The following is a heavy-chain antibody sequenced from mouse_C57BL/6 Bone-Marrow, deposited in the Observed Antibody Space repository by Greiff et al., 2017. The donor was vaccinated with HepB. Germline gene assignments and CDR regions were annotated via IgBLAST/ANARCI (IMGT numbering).Heavy chain of an antibody. CDR1: GFSFNTYA. J-gene: IGHJ4*01. Sequence: EVQLQQSGGGLVQPKGSLKLSCAASGFSFNTYAMNWVRQAPGKGLEWVARIRSKSNNYATYYADSVKDRFTISRDDSESMLYLQMNNLKTEDTAMYYCVPSLKDAMDYWGQGTSVTVSS. CDR3: VPSLKDAMDY. V-gene: IGHV10-1*01. D-gene: IGHD1-3*01. CDR2: IRSKSNNYAT.